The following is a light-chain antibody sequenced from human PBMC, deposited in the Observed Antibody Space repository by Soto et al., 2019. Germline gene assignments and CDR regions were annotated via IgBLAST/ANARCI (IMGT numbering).Light chain of an antibody. J-gene: IGKJ3*01. CDR3: QQYHYWPFT. Sequence: ESVMMQSPAPMSVSPGQSATLSCRASQNVKTNLAWYKHKPCQAPRLLIFDATARATDIPPTFSGSGSGTDVTLPFDSLQSEDFALYYCQQYHYWPFTFGPRTKVEIK. CDR2: DAT. CDR1: QNVKTN. V-gene: IGKV3-15*01.